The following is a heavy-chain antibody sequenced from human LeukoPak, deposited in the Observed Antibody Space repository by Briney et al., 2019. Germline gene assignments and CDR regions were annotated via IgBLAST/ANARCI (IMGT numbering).Heavy chain of an antibody. CDR2: IYPGDSDT. V-gene: IGHV5-51*01. CDR3: ARHYDFWSGFINGMDV. CDR1: GYSFTNYW. J-gene: IGHJ6*02. Sequence: GESLQISCPGSGYSFTNYWIGWVRQMPGKGLEWMGIIYPGDSDTRYSPSFQGQVTISADKSISTAYLQWSSLKASDTAMYYCARHYDFWSGFINGMDVWGQGTTVTVSS. D-gene: IGHD3-3*01.